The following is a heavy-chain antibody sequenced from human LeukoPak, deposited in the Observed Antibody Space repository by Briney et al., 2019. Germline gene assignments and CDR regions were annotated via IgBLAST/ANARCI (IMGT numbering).Heavy chain of an antibody. CDR1: GFTFSSYS. J-gene: IGHJ6*03. D-gene: IGHD6-13*01. CDR3: ARGGASSSWRGYYYYYMDV. CDR2: ISSSSSYI. Sequence: PGGSLRLSCAASGFTFSSYSMNWVRQAPGKGLEWVSSISSSSSYIYYADSVKGRFTISRDNAKNSLYLQMNSLRAKDTAVYYCARGGASSSWRGYYYYYMDVWGKGTTVTISS. V-gene: IGHV3-21*01.